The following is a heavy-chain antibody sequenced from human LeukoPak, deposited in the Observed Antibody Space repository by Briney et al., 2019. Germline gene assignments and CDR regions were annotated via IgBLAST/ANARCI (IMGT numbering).Heavy chain of an antibody. V-gene: IGHV3-23*01. Sequence: GGSLRLSCAASGFTFSSYAMSWVRQAPGKGLEWVSAISGSGAGTYYTDSVKGRFTISRDNSKNTVYLQMNSLRAEDTAVYYCASHDYYESSLGYYFGYWGQGTLVTVSS. CDR3: ASHDYYESSLGYYFGY. D-gene: IGHD3-22*01. CDR2: ISGSGAGT. J-gene: IGHJ4*02. CDR1: GFTFSSYA.